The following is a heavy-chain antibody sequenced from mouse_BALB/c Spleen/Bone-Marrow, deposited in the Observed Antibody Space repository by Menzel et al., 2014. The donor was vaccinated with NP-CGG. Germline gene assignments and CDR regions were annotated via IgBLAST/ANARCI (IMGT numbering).Heavy chain of an antibody. J-gene: IGHJ2*01. D-gene: IGHD1-1*01. CDR2: IDPANDNY. CDR1: GFNIKDTF. Sequence: EVQVVESGAELVKPGAPVKLSCAASGFNIKDTFIHWVKQRPEQGLEWIGSIDPANDNYKFDPKFQGKATLTADTSSNTAYLQLSSLTSEDTAVYFCTRNYVSHYFDYWGQGTTLTVSS. CDR3: TRNYVSHYFDY. V-gene: IGHV14-3*02.